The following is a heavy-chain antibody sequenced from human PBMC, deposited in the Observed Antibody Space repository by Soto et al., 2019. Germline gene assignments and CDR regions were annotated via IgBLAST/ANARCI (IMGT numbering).Heavy chain of an antibody. J-gene: IGHJ4*02. V-gene: IGHV1-69*06. CDR1: GGTFSSYA. CDR2: IIPIFGTA. CDR3: AGREEYDSSGPIDY. D-gene: IGHD3-22*01. Sequence: QVQLVQSGAEVKKPGSSVKVSCKASGGTFSSYAISWVRQAPGQGLEWMGGIIPIFGTANYAQKFQGRVTSTADKSTSTAYMELSSLRSDDTAVYYCAGREEYDSSGPIDYWGQGTLVTVAS.